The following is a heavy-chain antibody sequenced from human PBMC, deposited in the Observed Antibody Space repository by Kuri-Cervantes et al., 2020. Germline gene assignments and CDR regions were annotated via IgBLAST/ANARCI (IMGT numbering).Heavy chain of an antibody. D-gene: IGHD6-13*01. CDR1: GDSISSNNW. CDR2: ISHSGNT. V-gene: IGHV4-4*02. Sequence: SETLSLTCTVSGDSISSNNWWTWVRQAPGKGLEWIGEISHSGNTNYNPSLKSRLTMSEDKPKNQFSLKLDSVTAADSAVYYCARERLAATANYYYYMDVWGKGTTVTVSS. J-gene: IGHJ6*03. CDR3: ARERLAATANYYYYMDV.